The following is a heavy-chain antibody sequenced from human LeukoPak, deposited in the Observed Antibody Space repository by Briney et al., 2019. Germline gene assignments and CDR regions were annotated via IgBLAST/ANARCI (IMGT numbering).Heavy chain of an antibody. J-gene: IGHJ3*02. V-gene: IGHV7-4-1*02. D-gene: IGHD6-13*01. Sequence: GASVKVSCKASGYTFSSYAMNWVRQAPGQGLEWMGWINTNTGNPTYAQGLTGRFVFSLDTSDSTAYLQISRLKAEDTAVYYCAREIDVGGSSWNRIDAFDIWGQGTRVTVSS. CDR1: GYTFSSYA. CDR3: AREIDVGGSSWNRIDAFDI. CDR2: INTNTGNP.